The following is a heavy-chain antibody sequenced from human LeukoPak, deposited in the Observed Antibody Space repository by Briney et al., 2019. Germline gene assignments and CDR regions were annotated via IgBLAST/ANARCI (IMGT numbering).Heavy chain of an antibody. V-gene: IGHV4-34*01. D-gene: IGHD5-18*01. CDR2: INHSGST. J-gene: IGHJ4*02. CDR1: GGSFSGYY. Sequence: SETLSLTCAVYGGSFSGYYWSWIRQPPGKGLEWIGEINHSGSTNYNPSLKSRVTISVDTSKNQFSLKLSSVTAADTAVYYCARVLAGIGYSYGRKYYFDYWGQGTLVTVSS. CDR3: ARVLAGIGYSYGRKYYFDY.